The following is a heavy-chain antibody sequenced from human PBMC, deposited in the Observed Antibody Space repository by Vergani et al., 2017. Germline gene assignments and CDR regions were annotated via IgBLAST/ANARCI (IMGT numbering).Heavy chain of an antibody. CDR2: ISSSSSYI. V-gene: IGHV3-21*04. CDR1: GFTFSSYS. J-gene: IGHJ4*02. D-gene: IGHD6-19*01. Sequence: EVQLVESGGGLVKPGGSLRLSCAASGFTFSSYSMNWVRQAPGKGLEWVSSISSSSSYIYYADSVKGRFTISRDNAKNSLYLQMNSLRAEDTAVYYCARHPRKYSSGWSGYYFDYWGQGTLVTVSS. CDR3: ARHPRKYSSGWSGYYFDY.